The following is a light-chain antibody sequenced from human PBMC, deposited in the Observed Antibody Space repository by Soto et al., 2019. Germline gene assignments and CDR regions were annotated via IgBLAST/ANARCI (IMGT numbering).Light chain of an antibody. CDR3: QQSYNTPQT. V-gene: IGKV1-39*01. Sequence: DIQMTQSPSSLSASVGDRATITCRASQSVNGYLNWYQQQPGKAPKLLIYGASSLQSGVPSRFSGSGSGTDFTLTISSLQPEDFATYYCQQSYNTPQTFGRGTKVDIK. CDR2: GAS. CDR1: QSVNGY. J-gene: IGKJ1*01.